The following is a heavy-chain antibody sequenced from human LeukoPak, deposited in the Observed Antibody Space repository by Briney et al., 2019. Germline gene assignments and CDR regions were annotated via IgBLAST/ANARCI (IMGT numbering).Heavy chain of an antibody. CDR2: MNPNSGNT. V-gene: IGHV1-8*01. Sequence: ASVTVSCKASGYTFTSYDINWVRQATGQGLEWMGWMNPNSGNTGYAQKFQGRVTMTRNTSISTAYMELSSLRSEATAVYYWGGGVWFGGYYFDYWGQGTLVTVSS. CDR3: GGGVWFGGYYFDY. J-gene: IGHJ4*02. CDR1: GYTFTSYD. D-gene: IGHD3-10*01.